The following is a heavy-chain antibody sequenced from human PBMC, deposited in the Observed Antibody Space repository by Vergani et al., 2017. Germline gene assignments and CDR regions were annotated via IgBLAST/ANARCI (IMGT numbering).Heavy chain of an antibody. J-gene: IGHJ4*02. D-gene: IGHD5-24*01. CDR1: AYTFTSYY. CDR3: AKAHINYMATIPIDY. CDR2: INPSGGST. Sequence: QVQLVQSGAEVKKPGASVKVSCKASAYTFTSYYMHWVRQAPGQGLEWMGIINPSGGSTSYAQKFQGRVTMTRDTSTSTVYMELSSLRSEDTAVYYCAKAHINYMATIPIDYWGQGTLVTVSS. V-gene: IGHV1-46*01.